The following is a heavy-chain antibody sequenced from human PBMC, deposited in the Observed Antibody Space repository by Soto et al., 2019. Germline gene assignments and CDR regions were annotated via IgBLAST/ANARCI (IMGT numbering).Heavy chain of an antibody. Sequence: QVQLVQSGAEVKKPGSSVKVSCKASGGTFSSYAISWVRQAPGQGLEWMGGIIPIFGTANYAQKFQGRVTITADESTSTDYMELSRLRSEDTAVYYCASSPADILTGYHHPWGQGTLVTVSS. D-gene: IGHD3-9*01. CDR1: GGTFSSYA. J-gene: IGHJ4*02. V-gene: IGHV1-69*12. CDR3: ASSPADILTGYHHP. CDR2: IIPIFGTA.